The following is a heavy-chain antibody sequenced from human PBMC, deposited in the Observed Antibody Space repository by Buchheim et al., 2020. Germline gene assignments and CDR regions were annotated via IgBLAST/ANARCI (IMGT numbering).Heavy chain of an antibody. CDR3: AKDWANSGMDV. V-gene: IGHV3-30*18. J-gene: IGHJ6*02. D-gene: IGHD3-16*01. Sequence: QVQLVESGGGVVQPGRSLRLSCVVSGFTFRTYGMYWVRQAPGKGLEWLAVISYDGNNKYYADYVKGLFTISRDNSKNTLYLQIHSLRADDTAVYYCAKDWANSGMDVWGQGTT. CDR2: ISYDGNNK. CDR1: GFTFRTYG.